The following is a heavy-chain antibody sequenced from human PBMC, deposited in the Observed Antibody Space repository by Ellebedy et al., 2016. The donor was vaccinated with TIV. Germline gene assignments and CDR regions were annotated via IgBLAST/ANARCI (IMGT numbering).Heavy chain of an antibody. V-gene: IGHV4-39*07. CDR3: VRGLGYCTKGVCRMDV. CDR1: GGSISTSSYY. CDR2: IYDSGNT. Sequence: MPSETLSLTCTVSGGSISTSSYYWGWIRQPPGKGLEWIGNIYDSGNTYYNPSLRSRVTISVDTSKNQLSLKLRSVTAADTAVYYCVRGLGYCTKGVCRMDVWGQGTTVTVSS. D-gene: IGHD2-8*01. J-gene: IGHJ6*02.